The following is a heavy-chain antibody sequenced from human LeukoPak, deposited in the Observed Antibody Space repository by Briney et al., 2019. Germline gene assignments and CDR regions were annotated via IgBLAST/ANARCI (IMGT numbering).Heavy chain of an antibody. CDR2: INWNGGST. CDR3: ARGEGCYDSSGYSDFDY. CDR1: GFTFDDYG. V-gene: IGHV3-20*04. Sequence: GGSLRLSCAASGFTFDDYGMSWVRQAPGKGLEWVSGINWNGGSTGYADSVKGRFTISRDNAKNSLYLQMNSLRAEDTVVYYCARGEGCYDSSGYSDFDYWGQGTLVTVSS. D-gene: IGHD3-22*01. J-gene: IGHJ4*02.